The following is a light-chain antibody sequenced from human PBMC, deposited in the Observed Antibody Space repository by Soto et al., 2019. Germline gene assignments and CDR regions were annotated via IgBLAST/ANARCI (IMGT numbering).Light chain of an antibody. V-gene: IGLV2-14*01. CDR3: SSYTRRNTWV. CDR2: EVT. Sequence: QSALTQPASVSGSRGQSITISCTGTSSDVGGYNYVSWYQQHPDKAPKLMIYEVTNRXSXXSNRFSGSKSANTASLTISGLQAEDEADYYCSSYTRRNTWVFGGGTKVTVL. CDR1: SSDVGGYNY. J-gene: IGLJ3*02.